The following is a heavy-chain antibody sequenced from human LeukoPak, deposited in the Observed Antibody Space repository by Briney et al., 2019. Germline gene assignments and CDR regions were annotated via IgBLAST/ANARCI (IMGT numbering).Heavy chain of an antibody. V-gene: IGHV3-30*18. D-gene: IGHD3-3*01. CDR1: GFTFSSYG. CDR2: ISYDGSNK. Sequence: PGRSLRLSCAASGFTFSSYGMHWVRQAPGKGLAWVAVISYDGSNKYYADSVKGRFTISRDNSKNTLYLQMNSLRVEDTAVYYCAKVLPQDYDFWSGYYTDSNLYYYHGMDVWGQGTTVTVSS. CDR3: AKVLPQDYDFWSGYYTDSNLYYYHGMDV. J-gene: IGHJ6*02.